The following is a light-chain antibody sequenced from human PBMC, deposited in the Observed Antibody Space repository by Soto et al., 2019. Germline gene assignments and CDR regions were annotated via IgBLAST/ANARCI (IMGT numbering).Light chain of an antibody. V-gene: IGKV1-5*01. CDR1: QSISSW. CDR2: DAS. CDR3: MQDAQDR. Sequence: DIQMTQSPSSLSASVGDRVTITCRAGQSISSWLAWYQQKPGKAPKLLIYDASSLESGVPSRFSGSGSGTDFTLKISRVEAEDFGVYYCMQDAQDRFGGGTKVDIK. J-gene: IGKJ4*01.